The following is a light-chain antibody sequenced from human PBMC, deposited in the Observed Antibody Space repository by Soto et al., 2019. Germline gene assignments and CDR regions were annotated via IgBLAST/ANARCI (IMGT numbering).Light chain of an antibody. V-gene: IGKV3-11*01. Sequence: EIVLMHTPSTLSVSPGERAALSCMASQSVSSYLAWYQQKPGQAPRLLIYDASNRATGIPARFSGSGSGTDFTLTISSLEPEDFAVYYCQQYNSYPITFGQGTLLEIK. J-gene: IGKJ5*01. CDR1: QSVSSY. CDR2: DAS. CDR3: QQYNSYPIT.